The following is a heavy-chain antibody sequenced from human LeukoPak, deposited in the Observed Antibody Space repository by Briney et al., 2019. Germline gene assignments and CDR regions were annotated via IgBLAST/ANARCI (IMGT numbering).Heavy chain of an antibody. J-gene: IGHJ5*01. CDR3: ARDLSAGYSSNWYDY. CDR2: IGTAGDT. Sequence: GGSLRLSCAASGFTFSSYDMHWVRQAIRKGLEWVSAIGTAGDTYYPGSVKGRFTISRENAKNSLYLQMNSLRAEDTAVYYCARDLSAGYSSNWYDYWGQGTLVTVSS. CDR1: GFTFSSYD. D-gene: IGHD6-13*01. V-gene: IGHV3-13*01.